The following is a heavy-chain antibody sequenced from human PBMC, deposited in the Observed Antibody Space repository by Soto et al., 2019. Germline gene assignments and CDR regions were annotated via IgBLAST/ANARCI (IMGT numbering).Heavy chain of an antibody. D-gene: IGHD2-15*01. CDR1: GFSLNTSGVG. CDR2: IYWDDDK. J-gene: IGHJ5*02. V-gene: IGHV2-5*02. CDR3: AHNSYCFSGRCIGGWFDP. Sequence: QITLKESGPTLVKPPQTLTLTCIFSGFSLNTSGVGVGWIRQPQGKALEWLGIIYWDDDKRYSPSLKSRLSITTDTSKNQVVLTMTKMDPVDTATYDCAHNSYCFSGRCIGGWFDPWGQGTLVTVSS.